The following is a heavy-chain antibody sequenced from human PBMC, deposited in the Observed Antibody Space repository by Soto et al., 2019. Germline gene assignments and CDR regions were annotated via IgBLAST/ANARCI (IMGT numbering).Heavy chain of an antibody. D-gene: IGHD3-22*01. J-gene: IGHJ6*02. CDR3: ARFYYDSSGYLPSPYYYYYGMDV. CDR2: IKQDGSEK. Sequence: GGSLRLSCAASGFTFSSYWMSWVRRAPGKGLEWVANIKQDGSEKYYVDSVKGRFTISRDNAKNSLYLQMNSLRAEDTAVYYCARFYYDSSGYLPSPYYYYYGMDVWGQGTTVNVSS. CDR1: GFTFSSYW. V-gene: IGHV3-7*04.